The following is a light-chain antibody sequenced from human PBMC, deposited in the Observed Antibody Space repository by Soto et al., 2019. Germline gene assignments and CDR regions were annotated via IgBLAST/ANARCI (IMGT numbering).Light chain of an antibody. V-gene: IGKV3-20*01. CDR1: QSVSSSY. Sequence: EIVLTQSPGTLSLSPGERATLSCRASQSVSSSYLAWYQPKPGQAPRLLIYGASSRATGIPDRFSGSGSGTDFTLTISRLEPEDVAVYYCQQYGSSPPITFGQGTRLEIK. CDR2: GAS. J-gene: IGKJ5*01. CDR3: QQYGSSPPIT.